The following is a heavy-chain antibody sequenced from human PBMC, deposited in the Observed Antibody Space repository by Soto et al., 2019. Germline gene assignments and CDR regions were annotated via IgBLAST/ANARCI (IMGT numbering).Heavy chain of an antibody. CDR1: GFTFSSYE. Sequence: EVQLVESGGGLVQPGGSLRLSCAASGFTFSSYEMNWVRQAPGKGLEWVSYISSSGSTIYYADSVKGRFTISRDNAKNSLYLQMNSLRAEDTAVYYCAILYPDDAFDIWGQGTMVTVSS. D-gene: IGHD2-2*02. V-gene: IGHV3-48*03. CDR3: AILYPDDAFDI. J-gene: IGHJ3*02. CDR2: ISSSGSTI.